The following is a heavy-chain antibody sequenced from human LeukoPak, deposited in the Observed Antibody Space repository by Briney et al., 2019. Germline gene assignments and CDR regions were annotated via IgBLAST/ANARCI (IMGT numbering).Heavy chain of an antibody. V-gene: IGHV4-61*02. CDR1: GGSISSGSYY. CDR2: IYTSGST. D-gene: IGHD3-10*01. Sequence: SETLSLTCTVSGGSISSGSYYWSWIRQPAGKGLEWIGRIYTSGSTNYNPSLKSRVTISVDTSKNQFSLKLSSVTAADTAVYYCARDHPYYYGSGSYYYYYYYMDVWGKGTTVTISS. J-gene: IGHJ6*03. CDR3: ARDHPYYYGSGSYYYYYYYMDV.